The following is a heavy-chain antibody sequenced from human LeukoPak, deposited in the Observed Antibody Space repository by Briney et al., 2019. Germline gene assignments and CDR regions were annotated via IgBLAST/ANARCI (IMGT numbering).Heavy chain of an antibody. CDR1: GFTFSNYA. D-gene: IGHD6-19*01. J-gene: IGHJ4*02. CDR2: ITGSGGNT. Sequence: GASLRLSCAASGFTFSNYAMSWVRQAPGKGLEWVSAITGSGGNTYYADSVKGRFTISRDNSKNTLYLQMNSLRAEDTAVYYCAKDLIGRAVAGLFDYWGQGTLVTVSS. V-gene: IGHV3-23*01. CDR3: AKDLIGRAVAGLFDY.